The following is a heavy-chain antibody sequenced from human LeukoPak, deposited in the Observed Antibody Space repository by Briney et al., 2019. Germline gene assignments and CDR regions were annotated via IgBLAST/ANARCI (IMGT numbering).Heavy chain of an antibody. Sequence: ASETLSLTCTVSGGPISSYYWSWIRQPAGKGLEWIGRIYTSGSTNYNPSLKSRVTMSVDTSKSQFSLKLSSVTAADTAVYYCARVTHGAIDYWGQRTLVTVSS. CDR3: ARVTHGAIDY. J-gene: IGHJ4*02. CDR1: GGPISSYY. V-gene: IGHV4-4*07. CDR2: IYTSGST. D-gene: IGHD4-17*01.